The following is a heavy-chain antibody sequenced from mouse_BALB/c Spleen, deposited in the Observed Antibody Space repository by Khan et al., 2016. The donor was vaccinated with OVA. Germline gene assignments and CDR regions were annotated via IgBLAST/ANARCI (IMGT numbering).Heavy chain of an antibody. CDR1: GYTFTSYW. CDR3: TRWSYWFAY. V-gene: IGHV1S22*01. J-gene: IGHJ3*01. D-gene: IGHD2-12*01. Sequence: LQQPGSELVRPGASVKLSCKASGYTFTSYWMHWVKQRPGQGLEWIGDIYPGSGSTNYDEKFKSKATPTVDTSSRTDYMQLSSLTSEDSAVYDCTRWSYWFAYWGQGTLVTVSA. CDR2: IYPGSGST.